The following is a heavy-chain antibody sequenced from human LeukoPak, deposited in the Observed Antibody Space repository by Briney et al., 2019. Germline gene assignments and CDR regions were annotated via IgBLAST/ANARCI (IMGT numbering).Heavy chain of an antibody. V-gene: IGHV3-30-3*01. CDR1: GFTFSSYA. CDR2: ISYDGSYK. Sequence: GRSLRLSCAASGFTFSSYAMHWVRQAPGKGLEWVAVISYDGSYKYYADSVKGRFTMSRDNSKSTVYLQMNSVRVDDTAVYHCARAAGTTTGGMDVWGQGTTVNVCS. D-gene: IGHD1-14*01. J-gene: IGHJ6*02. CDR3: ARAAGTTTGGMDV.